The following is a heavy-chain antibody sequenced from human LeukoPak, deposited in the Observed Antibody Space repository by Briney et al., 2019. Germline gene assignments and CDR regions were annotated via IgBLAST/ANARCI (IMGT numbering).Heavy chain of an antibody. D-gene: IGHD1-26*01. CDR3: ARRGRIVGATNAFDI. V-gene: IGHV4-59*08. CDR1: GGSLHNYY. J-gene: IGHJ3*02. Sequence: SETLSLTCGVSGGSLHNYYWNWIRQPPGEGLEWIGFVYSSGRTHYNTSLKSRLTISMDTSKNEVSLKLSSVTAADTAVYYCARRGRIVGATNAFDIWGQGTMVTVSS. CDR2: VYSSGRT.